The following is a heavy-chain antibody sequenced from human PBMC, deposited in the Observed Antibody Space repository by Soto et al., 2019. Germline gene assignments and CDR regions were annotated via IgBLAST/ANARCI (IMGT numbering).Heavy chain of an antibody. CDR3: AKNGQPPYYYYGMDV. D-gene: IGHD2-8*01. Sequence: VASVKVSCKASGYTFTGYYMHWVRQAPGQGLEWMGWISGYNGDTKYAQKFQGRVTMTIDTSTTTVYMELRSLTSDDTAVYYCAKNGQPPYYYYGMDVWGQGTTVTVSS. CDR1: GYTFTGYY. V-gene: IGHV1-18*04. J-gene: IGHJ6*02. CDR2: ISGYNGDT.